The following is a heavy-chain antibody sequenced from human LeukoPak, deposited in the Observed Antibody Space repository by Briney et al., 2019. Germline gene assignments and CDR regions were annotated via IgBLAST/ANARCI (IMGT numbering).Heavy chain of an antibody. J-gene: IGHJ5*02. CDR3: ARAGPPAFDP. CDR1: GFTFSGFS. CDR2: ISYSGSTT. V-gene: IGHV3-48*04. Sequence: GGSLRLSCAASGFTFSGFSMNWVRQAPGKGLEWVSYISYSGSTTSYADSVKGRFTISRDNAKNSLYLQMNSLRAEDTAVYYCARAGPPAFDPWGQGTLVTVSS.